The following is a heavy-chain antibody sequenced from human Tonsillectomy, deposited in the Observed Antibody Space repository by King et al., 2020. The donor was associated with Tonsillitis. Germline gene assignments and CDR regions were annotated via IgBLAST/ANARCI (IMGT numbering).Heavy chain of an antibody. CDR3: AKDRGKYSSSSGFDY. CDR1: GFTFDDYA. V-gene: IGHV3-9*01. D-gene: IGHD6-6*01. CDR2: ISWNSGSI. Sequence: QLVQSGGGLVQPGRSLRLSCAASGFTFDDYAMHWVRQAPGKGLEWVSGISWNSGSIGYADSVKGRITISRDNAKNSLYLEMNSLRAEDTALYYCAKDRGKYSSSSGFDYWGQGTLVTVSS. J-gene: IGHJ4*02.